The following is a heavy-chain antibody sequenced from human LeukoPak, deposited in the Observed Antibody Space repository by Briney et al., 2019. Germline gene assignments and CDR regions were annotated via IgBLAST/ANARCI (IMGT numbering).Heavy chain of an antibody. CDR3: ARAGGRSWFDP. V-gene: IGHV1-2*02. J-gene: IGHJ5*02. CDR1: GYTFTGYY. Sequence: ASVKVSCKASGYTFTGYYMHWVRQAPGQGLEWMGWINPNSGGTKYGQKFQGRVTMTRDTSISTAYMELSRLTSDDTAVYYCARAGGRSWFDPWGQGTLVTVSS. CDR2: INPNSGGT.